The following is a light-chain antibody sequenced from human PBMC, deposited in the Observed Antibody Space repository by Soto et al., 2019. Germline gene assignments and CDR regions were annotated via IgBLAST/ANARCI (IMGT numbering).Light chain of an antibody. J-gene: IGKJ1*01. CDR1: QSVSSSY. Sequence: EIVLTQSPGTLSLSPGERATLSCRASQSVSSSYLAWYQQKPGQAPRLLIYGASSRDTGIPDRFSGSGSGTEFTLTISGLQPDDFATYYCQQYNTYSWTFGQGTKV. CDR2: GAS. V-gene: IGKV3-20*01. CDR3: QQYNTYSWT.